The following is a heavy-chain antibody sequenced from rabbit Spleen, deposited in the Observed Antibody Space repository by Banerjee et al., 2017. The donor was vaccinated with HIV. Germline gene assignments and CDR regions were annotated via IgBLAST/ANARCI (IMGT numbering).Heavy chain of an antibody. D-gene: IGHD6-1*01. CDR3: ARDWLTASGDFDNGYAGL. Sequence: QEQLEESGGGLVKPEGSLTLTCKASGVSFNDKDVMCWVRQAPGKGLEWITCINMVTGKSVYASWAKGRFTCSKTSSTTVTLQMTSLTAADTATYFCARDWLTASGDFDNGYAGLWGPGTLVTVS. J-gene: IGHJ4*01. CDR1: GVSFNDKDV. V-gene: IGHV1S45*01. CDR2: INMVTGKS.